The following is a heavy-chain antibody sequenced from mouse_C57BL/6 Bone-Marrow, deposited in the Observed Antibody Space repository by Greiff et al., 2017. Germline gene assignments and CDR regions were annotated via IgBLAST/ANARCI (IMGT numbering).Heavy chain of an antibody. Sequence: VQLQQPGAELVKPGASVKVSCKASGYTFTSYWMHWVKQRPGQGLEWIGRIHPSDSDTNYNQKFKGKATLTVDKSSSTAYMQLSSLTSEDTAVYYCTLITTVVYYYAMDYWGQGTSVTVSS. J-gene: IGHJ4*01. CDR3: TLITTVVYYYAMDY. D-gene: IGHD1-1*01. CDR1: GYTFTSYW. CDR2: IHPSDSDT. V-gene: IGHV1-74*01.